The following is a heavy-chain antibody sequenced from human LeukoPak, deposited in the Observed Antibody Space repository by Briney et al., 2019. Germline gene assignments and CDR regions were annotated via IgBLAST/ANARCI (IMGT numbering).Heavy chain of an antibody. CDR2: IKQDGSEK. J-gene: IGHJ4*02. CDR1: GFTFTSYW. D-gene: IGHD2/OR15-2a*01. CDR3: ATLSYGLFDY. V-gene: IGHV3-7*01. Sequence: PGGSLRLSSAASGFTFTSYWMSWVRQAPGKGLEWVANIKQDGSEKYYVDSVKGRFTISRDNAKNSLYLQMNSLRAEDTAVYYCATLSYGLFDYWGQGTLVTVSS.